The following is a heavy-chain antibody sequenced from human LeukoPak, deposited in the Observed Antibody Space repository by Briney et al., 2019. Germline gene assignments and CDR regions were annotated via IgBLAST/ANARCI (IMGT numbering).Heavy chain of an antibody. J-gene: IGHJ4*02. CDR1: GGSISSYY. CDR3: ARVQVVPAAFDY. CDR2: IYYSGST. V-gene: IGHV4-59*12. D-gene: IGHD2-2*01. Sequence: PSETLSLTCTVSGGSISSYYWSWIRQPPGKGLEWIGYIYYSGSTNYNPSLKSRVTISVDTSKNQFSLKLSSVTAADTAVYYCARVQVVPAAFDYWGQGTLVTVSS.